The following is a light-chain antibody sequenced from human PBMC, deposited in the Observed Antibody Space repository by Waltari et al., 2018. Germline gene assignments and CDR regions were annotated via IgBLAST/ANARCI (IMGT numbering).Light chain of an antibody. CDR1: KSVLYSSNNKNY. J-gene: IGKJ2*01. Sequence: DIVMTQSPDSLAVSLGERATINCKSSKSVLYSSNNKNYLAWYQQKPGQPPKLLIYWASTRESGVPDRFSGSGSGTDFTLTISSLQAEDVAVYYCQQYHSPPYTFGQGTKLEIK. CDR2: WAS. CDR3: QQYHSPPYT. V-gene: IGKV4-1*01.